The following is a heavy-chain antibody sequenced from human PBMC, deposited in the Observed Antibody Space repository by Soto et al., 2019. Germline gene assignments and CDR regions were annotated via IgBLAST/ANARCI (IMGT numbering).Heavy chain of an antibody. CDR3: ASVIGGIAAYFDY. D-gene: IGHD3-16*01. V-gene: IGHV1-2*04. Sequence: GASVKVSCKASGYTFTGYYMHWLRQAPGQGLEWMGWINPNSGGTNYAQKFQGWVTMTRDTSISTAYMELSRLRSDDTAVYYCASVIGGIAAYFDYWGQGTLVTVSS. CDR2: INPNSGGT. J-gene: IGHJ4*02. CDR1: GYTFTGYY.